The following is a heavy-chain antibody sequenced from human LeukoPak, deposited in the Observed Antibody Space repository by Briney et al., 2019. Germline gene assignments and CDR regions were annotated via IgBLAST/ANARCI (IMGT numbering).Heavy chain of an antibody. CDR3: ARGMAPRRRIAVAEGLFDY. D-gene: IGHD6-19*01. V-gene: IGHV3-21*01. CDR2: ISGSSTYI. Sequence: GGSLRLSCAASGFTFSTYSMIWVRQAPGKGLEWVSSISGSSTYIYYADSVKGRFTISRDNAKNSLYLQMNSLRVEDTAVYYCARGMAPRRRIAVAEGLFDYWGQGTLVTVSS. CDR1: GFTFSTYS. J-gene: IGHJ4*02.